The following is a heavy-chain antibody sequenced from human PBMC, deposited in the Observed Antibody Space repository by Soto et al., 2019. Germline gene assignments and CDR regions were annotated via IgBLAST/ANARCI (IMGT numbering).Heavy chain of an antibody. CDR2: MKFDGSSA. D-gene: IGHD5-18*01. V-gene: IGHV3-74*01. CDR3: ARGISGYYGSDV. Sequence: EVQLLESGGGLVQPGGSLRLSCEGSGFTFSSYWMHWVRQVPGKGLVWVSRMKFDGSSANYADSVKGRFTISRDNAKNTVYLQMNSLRAADTAVYYCARGISGYYGSDVWGQGPMVTVSS. J-gene: IGHJ3*01. CDR1: GFTFSSYW.